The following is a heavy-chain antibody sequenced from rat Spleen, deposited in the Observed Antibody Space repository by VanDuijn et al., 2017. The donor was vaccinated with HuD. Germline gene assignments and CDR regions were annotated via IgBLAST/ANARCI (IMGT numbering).Heavy chain of an antibody. J-gene: IGHJ4*01. V-gene: IGHV2-43*01. Sequence: QVQLKESGPGLVQPSQTLSLTCTVSGFSLTSYHVIWVRQPPGKGLEWMGIIWTGGSTAYNSLLRSRLSINRDTSKSPVFLKMNSLQTEDTATYYCARAPGNGYVMDAWGQGASVTVSS. D-gene: IGHD5-1*01. CDR1: GFSLTSYH. CDR3: ARAPGNGYVMDA. CDR2: IWTGGST.